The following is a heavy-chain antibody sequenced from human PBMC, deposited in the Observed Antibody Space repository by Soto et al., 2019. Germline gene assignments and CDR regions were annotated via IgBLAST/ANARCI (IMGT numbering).Heavy chain of an antibody. CDR3: ARDKEYSLSYYYGMDV. J-gene: IGHJ6*02. Sequence: SETLSLTCTVSGGSISSYYWSWIRQPPGKGLEWIGYIYYSGSTNYNPSLKSRVTISVDTSKNQFSLKLSSVTAADTAVYYCARDKEYSLSYYYGMDVWGQGTTVT. V-gene: IGHV4-59*01. D-gene: IGHD6-6*01. CDR1: GGSISSYY. CDR2: IYYSGST.